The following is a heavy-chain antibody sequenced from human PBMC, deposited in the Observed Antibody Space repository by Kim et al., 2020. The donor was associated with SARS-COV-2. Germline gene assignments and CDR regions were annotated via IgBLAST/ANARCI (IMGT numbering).Heavy chain of an antibody. J-gene: IGHJ4*02. CDR3: ARRMAAAGLFDY. CDR2: IYSSGST. CDR1: GGSITSGGYY. Sequence: SETLSLTCTVSGGSITSGGYYWGWIRQHPGKGLEWIGYIYSSGSTYYNPSLNGRISISADTSKSQFSLKLTSVTAADTAVYYCARRMAAAGLFDYWGQGSLVTVSS. V-gene: IGHV4-31*03. D-gene: IGHD6-13*01.